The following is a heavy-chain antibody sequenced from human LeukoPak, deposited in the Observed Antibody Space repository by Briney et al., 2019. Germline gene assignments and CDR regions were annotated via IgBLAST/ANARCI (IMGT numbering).Heavy chain of an antibody. CDR2: IFYSGNT. CDR1: TGSVSSGPYY. Sequence: SETLSLTCTLSTGSVSSGPYYWSWIRQPPGKELEWIGYIFYSGNTNYNPSLKSRVTLSVDTSKDQFSLKLTSVTAADTAVYYCARHGPYFEILTGYFDSWGQGTLVTVSS. D-gene: IGHD3-9*01. CDR3: ARHGPYFEILTGYFDS. J-gene: IGHJ4*02. V-gene: IGHV4-61*01.